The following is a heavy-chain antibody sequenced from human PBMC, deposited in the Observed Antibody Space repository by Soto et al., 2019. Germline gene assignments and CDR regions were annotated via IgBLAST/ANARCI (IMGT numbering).Heavy chain of an antibody. J-gene: IGHJ6*02. CDR1: GGSISSSNW. V-gene: IGHV4-4*02. CDR2: IYHSGST. D-gene: IGHD3-3*01. Sequence: SSETLSLTCAVSGGSISSSNWWSWVRQPPGKGLEWIGEIYHSGSTNYNPSLKSRVTISVDKSKNQFSLKLSSVTAADTAVYYRNSRSEYYYYGMDVWGQGTTVTVSS. CDR3: NSRSEYYYYGMDV.